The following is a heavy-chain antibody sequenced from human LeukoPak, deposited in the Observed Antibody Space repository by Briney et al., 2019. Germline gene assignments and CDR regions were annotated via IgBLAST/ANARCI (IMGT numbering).Heavy chain of an antibody. Sequence: SETLSLTCTVSGGSISGYYWSWIRQPAGKGLEWIGRIYTSAYITEITNYNPSLKSRVTLSIDTSKNQFSLRLSSVTAADTAMFYCAKGNGDDDAFDIWGQGTMVTVSS. CDR3: AKGNGDDDAFDI. CDR1: GGSISGYY. J-gene: IGHJ3*02. V-gene: IGHV4-4*07. D-gene: IGHD4-17*01. CDR2: IYTSAYITEIT.